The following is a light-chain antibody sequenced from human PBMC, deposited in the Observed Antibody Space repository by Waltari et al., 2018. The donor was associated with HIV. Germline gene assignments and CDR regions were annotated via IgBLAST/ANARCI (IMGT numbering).Light chain of an antibody. CDR1: TGPVPSVHY. Sequence: QTVVTQEPSLPVSQDGPVSLPFPSSTGPVPSVHYPTWFQQKPGQAPRALIYSTSNKHSWTPARFSGSLLGGKAALTLSGVQPEDEAEYYCLLYYGGAQEVFGGGTKLTVL. CDR2: STS. V-gene: IGLV7-43*01. CDR3: LLYYGGAQEV. J-gene: IGLJ2*01.